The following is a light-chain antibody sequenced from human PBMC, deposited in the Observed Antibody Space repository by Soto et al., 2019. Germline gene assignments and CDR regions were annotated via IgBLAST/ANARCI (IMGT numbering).Light chain of an antibody. Sequence: NVLTLSAATLSSYPNDRVTLSCRASQCINTRLAWYQHRPGQAPRLLIYQTSIRAAGIPARFSASGSGTDFTLTISDVQPEDFALYYCHQRQSWPRTFGQGTKVDIK. CDR3: HQRQSWPRT. J-gene: IGKJ1*01. V-gene: IGKV3-11*01. CDR2: QTS. CDR1: QCINTR.